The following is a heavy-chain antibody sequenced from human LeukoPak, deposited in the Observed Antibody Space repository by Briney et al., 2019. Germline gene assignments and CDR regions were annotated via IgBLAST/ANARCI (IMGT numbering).Heavy chain of an antibody. CDR2: ISGGSGTI. V-gene: IGHV3-48*01. CDR1: GFTFTYYN. CDR3: ARLYGDWFDP. Sequence: GGSLRLSCAASGFTFTYYNMNWVRQAPGKGLEWISYISGGSGTIYYADSVRGRFTVSRDNAKDPLWLQMDSLRVEDTAVYFCARLYGDWFDPWGPGTLVTVSS. J-gene: IGHJ5*02. D-gene: IGHD4-17*01.